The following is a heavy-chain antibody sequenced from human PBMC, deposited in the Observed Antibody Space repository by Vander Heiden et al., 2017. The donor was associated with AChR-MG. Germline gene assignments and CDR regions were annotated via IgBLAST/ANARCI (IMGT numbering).Heavy chain of an antibody. J-gene: IGHJ6*02. CDR3: ARALAYCSGGSCSPPDYYGLDV. V-gene: IGHV4-39*01. D-gene: IGHD2-15*01. CDR1: GGSISRSSYY. Sequence: QLKLQESGPGVVKPSETLSLTCAAPGGSISRSSYYWGWLRQPPGKGLEWIGIIYYSGSTYYNPSFERRVSISVDTSKNVFSLKVRSVTAADTAFYYCARALAYCSGGSCSPPDYYGLDVWGQGTKGTVSS. CDR2: IYYSGST.